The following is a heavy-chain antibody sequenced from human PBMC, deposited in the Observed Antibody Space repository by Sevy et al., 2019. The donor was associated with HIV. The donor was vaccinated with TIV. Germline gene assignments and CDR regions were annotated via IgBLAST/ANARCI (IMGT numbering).Heavy chain of an antibody. CDR1: GFTFSSYW. CDR3: AREGGYSSSPAEYFQH. Sequence: GGSLRLSCAASGFTFSSYWMSWVRQAPGKGLEWVANIKQDGSEKYYVDSVKGRFTISRDNAKNSLYLQMNSLRAADTAVYYCAREGGYSSSPAEYFQHWGQGTLVTVSS. J-gene: IGHJ1*01. CDR2: IKQDGSEK. D-gene: IGHD6-13*01. V-gene: IGHV3-7*01.